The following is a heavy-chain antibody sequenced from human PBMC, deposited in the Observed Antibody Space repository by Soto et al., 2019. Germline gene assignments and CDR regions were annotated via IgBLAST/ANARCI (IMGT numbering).Heavy chain of an antibody. Sequence: GGSLRLSCAASGFTFSSYAMSWVRQAPGKGLEWVSAISGSGGNPYYADSVKGRFTISRDNSKNTLYLQMNSLRVEDTAVYYCAKVATYYYDTDAAFDYWAWEPWSPSPQ. CDR3: AKVATYYYDTDAAFDY. J-gene: IGHJ4*02. D-gene: IGHD3-22*01. CDR2: ISGSGGNP. V-gene: IGHV3-23*01. CDR1: GFTFSSYA.